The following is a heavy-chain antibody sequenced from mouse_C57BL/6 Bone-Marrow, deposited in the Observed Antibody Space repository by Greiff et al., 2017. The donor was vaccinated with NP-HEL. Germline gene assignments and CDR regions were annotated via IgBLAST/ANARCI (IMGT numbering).Heavy chain of an antibody. CDR2: IDPSDSYT. CDR1: GYTFTSYW. J-gene: IGHJ2*01. CDR3: ARDDDGSCFFDY. D-gene: IGHD1-1*01. V-gene: IGHV1-69*01. Sequence: QVQLQQSGAELVMPGASVKLSCKASGYTFTSYWMHWVKQRPGQGLEWIGEIDPSDSYTNYNEKFKGKSTLTADKSSSTAYMQLSSLTSEDSAVYYCARDDDGSCFFDYWGQGTTLTVSS.